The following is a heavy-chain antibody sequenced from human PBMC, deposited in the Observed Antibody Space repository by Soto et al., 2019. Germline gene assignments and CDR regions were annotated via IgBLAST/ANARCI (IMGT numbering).Heavy chain of an antibody. D-gene: IGHD3-9*01. CDR3: ARDSQSLRYFDSRATYYYYGMDV. J-gene: IGHJ6*02. Sequence: ASVKVSCKASGYTFTGYYMHWVRQAPGQGLEWMGWINPNSGGTNYAQKFQGWVTMTRDKSISTAYMELSRLRSDDTAVYYCARDSQSLRYFDSRATYYYYGMDVWGQGTTVTVSS. V-gene: IGHV1-2*04. CDR2: INPNSGGT. CDR1: GYTFTGYY.